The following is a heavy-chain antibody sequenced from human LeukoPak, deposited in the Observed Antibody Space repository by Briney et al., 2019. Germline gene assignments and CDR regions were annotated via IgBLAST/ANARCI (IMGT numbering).Heavy chain of an antibody. D-gene: IGHD2-8*01. Sequence: PGGSLRLSCAASGFTFTTRGMHWVRQAPGKGPQWVAFAGNDGRIKCNENSVEGRFTISRDNSKNTLYLQMNSLRPEDTAVYYCATTEGVTDKWLDPWGQGTQVTVSS. CDR2: AGNDGRIK. J-gene: IGHJ5*02. CDR1: GFTFTTRG. V-gene: IGHV3-30*02. CDR3: ATTEGVTDKWLDP.